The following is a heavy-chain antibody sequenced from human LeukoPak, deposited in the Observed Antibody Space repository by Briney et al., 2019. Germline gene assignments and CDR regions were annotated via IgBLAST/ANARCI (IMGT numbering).Heavy chain of an antibody. CDR2: MNPNSANT. CDR1: GYTFISYD. V-gene: IGHV1-8*01. CDR3: ARGRAGSGYYYGTDV. J-gene: IGHJ6*02. Sequence: EASVKVSCKASGYTFISYDINWVRQATGQGLEWMGWMNPNSANTDYAEKSQGRVTMTSDTSISTAYMEVNSLRSEDTAVYYCARGRAGSGYYYGTDVWGQGTTVTVSS. D-gene: IGHD2-8*02.